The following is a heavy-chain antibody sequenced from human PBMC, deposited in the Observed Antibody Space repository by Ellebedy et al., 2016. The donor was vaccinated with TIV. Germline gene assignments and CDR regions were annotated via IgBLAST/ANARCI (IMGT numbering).Heavy chain of an antibody. Sequence: ASVKVSXXASGYTFTGYYMHWVRQAPGQGLEWMGWINPNSGGTNYAQKFQGWVTMTRDTSISTAYMELSRLRSDDTAVYYCARAVRGFGELLNAFDIWGQGTMVTVSS. CDR1: GYTFTGYY. V-gene: IGHV1-2*04. CDR3: ARAVRGFGELLNAFDI. J-gene: IGHJ3*02. D-gene: IGHD3-10*01. CDR2: INPNSGGT.